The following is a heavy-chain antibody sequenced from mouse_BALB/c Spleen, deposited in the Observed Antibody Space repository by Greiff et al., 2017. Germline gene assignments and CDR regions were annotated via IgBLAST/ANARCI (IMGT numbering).Heavy chain of an antibody. J-gene: IGHJ1*01. D-gene: IGHD2-4*01. CDR1: GYTFTSYW. V-gene: IGHV1S81*02. CDR2: INPSNGRT. CDR3: ASYYDYDSHWYFDV. Sequence: VQLQQPGAELVKPGASVKLSCKASGYTFTSYWMHWVKQRPGQGLEWIGEINPSNGRTNYNEKFKSKATLTVDKSSSTAYMQLSSLTSEDSAVYYCASYYDYDSHWYFDVWGAGTTVTVSS.